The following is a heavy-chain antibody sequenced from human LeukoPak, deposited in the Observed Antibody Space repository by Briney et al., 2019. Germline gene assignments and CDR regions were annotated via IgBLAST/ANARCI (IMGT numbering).Heavy chain of an antibody. Sequence: KTSETLSLTCAVYGGSFSGYYWSWIRQPPGKGLEWIGEINHSGSTNYNPSLKSRVTISVDTSKNQFSLKLSSVTAADTAVYYCARGLTEMATIYYFDYWGQGTLVTVSS. J-gene: IGHJ4*02. CDR1: GGSFSGYY. V-gene: IGHV4-34*01. D-gene: IGHD5-24*01. CDR2: INHSGST. CDR3: ARGLTEMATIYYFDY.